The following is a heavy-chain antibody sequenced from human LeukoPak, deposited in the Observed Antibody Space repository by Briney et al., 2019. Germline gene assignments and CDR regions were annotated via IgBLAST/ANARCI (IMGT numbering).Heavy chain of an antibody. CDR3: ASTPPYYYDSSGYSDAFDI. CDR1: GCTFSNYG. V-gene: IGHV1-69*13. J-gene: IGHJ3*02. CDR2: IIPMFGTP. Sequence: ASVKVSCKASGCTFSNYGINWVRQAPGQGLEWMGGIIPMFGTPNYAQKFQGTVTISADESTSTAYLELSSLRSEDTAVYYCASTPPYYYDSSGYSDAFDIWGQGTMVTVSS. D-gene: IGHD3-22*01.